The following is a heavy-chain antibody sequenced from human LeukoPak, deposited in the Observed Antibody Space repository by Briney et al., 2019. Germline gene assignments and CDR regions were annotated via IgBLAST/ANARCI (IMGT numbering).Heavy chain of an antibody. D-gene: IGHD1-26*01. Sequence: GVSLRLSCAASGFTFRSYSMNWVRQAPGKGLEWVSHITASGTAMFYADSVKGRFTISRDNAKNSLYLQMNSLRDEDTAVYYCASSGSYRFDYWGQGTLVTVSS. J-gene: IGHJ4*02. CDR1: GFTFRSYS. V-gene: IGHV3-48*02. CDR3: ASSGSYRFDY. CDR2: ITASGTAM.